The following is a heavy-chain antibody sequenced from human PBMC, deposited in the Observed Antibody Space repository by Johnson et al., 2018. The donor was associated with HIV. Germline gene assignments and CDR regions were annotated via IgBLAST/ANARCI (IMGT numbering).Heavy chain of an antibody. Sequence: QMQLVESGGGVVQPGRSLRLSCAASGFTFSSYGMHWVRQAPGKGLEWVAVIWYDGSNKYYADSVKGRFTISRDNSKNTLYLQMNSLRAGEPALYYCTRGESAYYDSSGYYSDDAFDIWGQGTMVTVSS. V-gene: IGHV3-33*01. CDR3: TRGESAYYDSSGYYSDDAFDI. J-gene: IGHJ3*02. D-gene: IGHD3-22*01. CDR2: IWYDGSNK. CDR1: GFTFSSYG.